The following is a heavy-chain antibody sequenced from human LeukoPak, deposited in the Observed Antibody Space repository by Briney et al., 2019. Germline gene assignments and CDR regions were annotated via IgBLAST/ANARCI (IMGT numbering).Heavy chain of an antibody. CDR2: IYSGAST. J-gene: IGHJ4*02. V-gene: IGHV3-53*05. CDR3: VVVVITD. D-gene: IGHD3-22*01. Sequence: GGTLRLSCAASGFTVSRKYMSWVREAPGKGLEWVSVIYSGASTYYADSVKGRFTISRDNSKNTLYLQMNSLRAQDTAVYYCVVVVITDLGQGTLVTVSS. CDR1: GFTVSRKY.